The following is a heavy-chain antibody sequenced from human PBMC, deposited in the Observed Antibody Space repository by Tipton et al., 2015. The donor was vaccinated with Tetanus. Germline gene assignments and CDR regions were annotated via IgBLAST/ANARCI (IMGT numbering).Heavy chain of an antibody. CDR3: ARVKDCSGGSCYSSHFDY. Sequence: LRLSCAVSGGSISSVSDSWSWIRQPPGKGLEWIAYIHHSGTTFNNPSLKSRISISVDRSKNQFSLRLSSVTAADTAVYYCARVKDCSGGSCYSSHFDYWGQGTLVTVSS. D-gene: IGHD2-15*01. CDR1: GGSISSVSDS. V-gene: IGHV4-30-2*01. J-gene: IGHJ4*02. CDR2: IHHSGTT.